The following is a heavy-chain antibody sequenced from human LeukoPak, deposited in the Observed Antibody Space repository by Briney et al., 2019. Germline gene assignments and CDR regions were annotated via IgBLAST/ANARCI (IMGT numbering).Heavy chain of an antibody. CDR3: AKDGIVGATTRVFDY. J-gene: IGHJ4*02. Sequence: GGSLRLSCAASGFTFSSYGMHWVRQAPGKGLEWVAVISYDGSNKYYADSVKGRFTISRDNSKNTLYQQMNSLRAEDTAVYYCAKDGIVGATTRVFDYWGQGTLVTVSS. CDR1: GFTFSSYG. V-gene: IGHV3-30*18. D-gene: IGHD1-26*01. CDR2: ISYDGSNK.